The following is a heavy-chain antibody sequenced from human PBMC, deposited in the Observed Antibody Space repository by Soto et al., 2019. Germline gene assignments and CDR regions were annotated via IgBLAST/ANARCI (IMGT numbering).Heavy chain of an antibody. CDR1: GGTFGNHA. D-gene: IGHD5-18*01. CDR3: AREAGYTYGYVFDY. CDR2: IIPVLGVG. Sequence: QVQLVQSGAEVKKPGSSVRVSCKASGGTFGNHAISWVRQAPGQGLEWLGGIIPVLGVGDNAQNFQGRVTVTADASTSTAYLELSSLRSEDTALYYCAREAGYTYGYVFDYWGQGTLVIVSS. V-gene: IGHV1-69*01. J-gene: IGHJ4*02.